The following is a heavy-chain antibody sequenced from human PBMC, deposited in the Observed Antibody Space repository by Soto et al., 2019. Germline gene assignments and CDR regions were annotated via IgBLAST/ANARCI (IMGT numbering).Heavy chain of an antibody. D-gene: IGHD6-13*01. Sequence: GGSLRLSCAASGFTFRSFTMNWVRQAPGKGLEWVSTISSNSAYIYYTDALRGRSTISRDNAKNSLHLQMNSLRAEDTAVYYCTRDASRDSSARGWFDPWGPGTLVTVSS. CDR2: ISSNSAYI. CDR3: TRDASRDSSARGWFDP. J-gene: IGHJ5*02. V-gene: IGHV3-21*01. CDR1: GFTFRSFT.